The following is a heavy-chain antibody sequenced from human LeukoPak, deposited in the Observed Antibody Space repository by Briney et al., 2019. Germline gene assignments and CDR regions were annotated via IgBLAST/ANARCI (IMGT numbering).Heavy chain of an antibody. J-gene: IGHJ4*02. D-gene: IGHD1-1*01. Sequence: GSLRLSCTGSGFTVRNYSMSWVRQAPGKGLEWIGYIYYTGTSYNPTLTSRVTISADTSKNQLSLNLSSVTAADTAVYYWASRKLGNDYWGQGTLVTVSS. CDR3: ASRKLGNDY. CDR1: GFTVRNYS. V-gene: IGHV4-59*02. CDR2: IYYTGT.